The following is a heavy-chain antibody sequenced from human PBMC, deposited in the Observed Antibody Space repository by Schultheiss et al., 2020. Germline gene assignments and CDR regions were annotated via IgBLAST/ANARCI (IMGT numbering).Heavy chain of an antibody. Sequence: SETLSLTCAVYGGSFSGYYWSWIRQHPGKGLEWIGYIYYSGSTYYNPSLKSRVTISVDTSKNQFSLKLSSVTAADTAVYYCARQGHSYSSSSLDYWGQGTLVTVSS. CDR2: IYYSGST. J-gene: IGHJ4*02. D-gene: IGHD6-6*01. CDR3: ARQGHSYSSSSLDY. CDR1: GGSFSGYY. V-gene: IGHV4-34*01.